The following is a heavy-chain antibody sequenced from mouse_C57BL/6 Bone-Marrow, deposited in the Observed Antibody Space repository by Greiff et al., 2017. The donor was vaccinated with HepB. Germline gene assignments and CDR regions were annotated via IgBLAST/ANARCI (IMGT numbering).Heavy chain of an antibody. CDR3: ARRGYGLIYAMDY. D-gene: IGHD1-1*01. CDR2: IWSGGST. J-gene: IGHJ4*01. CDR1: GFSLTSYG. V-gene: IGHV2-2*01. Sequence: VKLMESGPGLVQPSQSLSITCTVSGFSLTSYGVHWVRQSPGKGLEWLGVIWSGGSTDYNAAFISRLSISKDNSKSQVFFKMNSLQADDTAIYYCARRGYGLIYAMDYWGQGTSVTVSS.